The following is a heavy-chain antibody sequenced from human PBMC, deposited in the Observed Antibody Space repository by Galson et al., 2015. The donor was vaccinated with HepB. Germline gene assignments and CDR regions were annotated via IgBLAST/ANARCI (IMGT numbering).Heavy chain of an antibody. V-gene: IGHV3-74*01. J-gene: IGHJ6*02. D-gene: IGHD4-17*01. CDR3: ARGWGDYGDYLSYFGMDV. CDR2: INSDGSST. Sequence: SLRLSCAASGFTFSSYWMHWVRQAPGKGLVWVSRINSDGSSTGYADPVKGRFIISRDNAKNTLDLQMNSLRGEDTAVYYCARGWGDYGDYLSYFGMDVWGQGTTVTVSS. CDR1: GFTFSSYW.